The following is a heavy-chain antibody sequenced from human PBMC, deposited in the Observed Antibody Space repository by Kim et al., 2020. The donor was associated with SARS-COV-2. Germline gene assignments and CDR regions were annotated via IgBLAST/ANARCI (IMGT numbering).Heavy chain of an antibody. CDR2: FIPIFGTP. V-gene: IGHV1-69*13. CDR3: ASGAATIAGAESYYYGMDV. Sequence: SVKVSCKASGGTFSNSAITWVRQAPGQGLEWMGGFIPIFGTPNYAQKFQGRITVTADESTSTGYMELSGLTSDDTAMYYCASGAATIAGAESYYYGMDVWGQGTTVTVSS. CDR1: GGTFSNSA. D-gene: IGHD6-19*01. J-gene: IGHJ6*02.